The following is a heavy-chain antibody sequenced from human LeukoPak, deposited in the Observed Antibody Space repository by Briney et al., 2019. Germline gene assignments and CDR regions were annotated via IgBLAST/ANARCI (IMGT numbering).Heavy chain of an antibody. CDR1: GFTFGDYA. Sequence: GGSLRLSCTASGFTFGDYAMSWFRQAPGKGLEWVGFIRSKAYGGTTEYAASVKGRFTISRDDSKSIAYLQVNSLKTEDTAVYYCTRDVWFISSDYGSGREPYYFDYWGQGTLVTVSS. V-gene: IGHV3-49*03. D-gene: IGHD3-10*01. CDR3: TRDVWFISSDYGSGREPYYFDY. CDR2: IRSKAYGGTT. J-gene: IGHJ4*02.